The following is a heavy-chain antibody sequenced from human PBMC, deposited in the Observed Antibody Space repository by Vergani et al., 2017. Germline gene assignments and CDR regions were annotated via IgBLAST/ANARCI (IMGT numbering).Heavy chain of an antibody. D-gene: IGHD1-1*01. J-gene: IGHJ3*02. V-gene: IGHV4-4*07. CDR3: TRGFFWNAPRGAATALDI. Sequence: QVQLQESGPGLVKPSETLSLTCSVSGGSITNYYWSWIRQPAGKGLEWVGRIYSSGNTNYNPSLQSRLTMAIDTSNNPFSLKLSSVTAADTAVYYCTRGFFWNAPRGAATALDIWGQGTMVTVSS. CDR1: GGSITNYY. CDR2: IYSSGNT.